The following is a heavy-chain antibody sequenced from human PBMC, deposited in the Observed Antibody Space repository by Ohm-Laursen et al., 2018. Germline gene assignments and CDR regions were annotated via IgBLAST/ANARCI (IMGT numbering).Heavy chain of an antibody. V-gene: IGHV3-15*01. D-gene: IGHD2/OR15-2a*01. Sequence: SLRLSCTASGFTVSDAWMSWVRQAPGKGLEHVGRIKSKAAGETREYAEPVKGRFTILRDDSKNTLSLQMNSPKTEDTGVYYCSTDHFSWGQGTLVTVSS. CDR1: GFTVSDAW. CDR2: IKSKAAGETR. CDR3: STDHFS. J-gene: IGHJ5*02.